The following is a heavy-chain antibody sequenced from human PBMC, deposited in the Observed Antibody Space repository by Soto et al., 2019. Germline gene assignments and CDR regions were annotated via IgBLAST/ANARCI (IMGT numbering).Heavy chain of an antibody. Sequence: QVQLVESVGGVVQPGRSLRLSCAASGFTFSSYGMHWVRQAPGKGLEWVAVISYDGSNKYNADSVKGRFPISRDNTEITLYLHMNSLRAEATAVYYCANLYHRNLRSSWDVDYGIDVWGQGTTVTVSS. CDR3: ANLYHRNLRSSWDVDYGIDV. V-gene: IGHV3-30*18. D-gene: IGHD6-13*01. CDR1: GFTFSSYG. CDR2: ISYDGSNK. J-gene: IGHJ6*02.